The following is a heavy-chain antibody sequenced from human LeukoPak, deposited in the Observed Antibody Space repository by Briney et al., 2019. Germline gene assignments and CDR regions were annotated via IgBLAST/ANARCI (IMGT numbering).Heavy chain of an antibody. V-gene: IGHV3-30-3*01. CDR2: ISYDGSNK. CDR3: ANWGQQLVLVPDYYYYYYMDV. CDR1: GFTFSSYA. Sequence: GGSLRLSCAASGFTFSSYAMHWVRQAPGKGLEWVAVISYDGSNKYYADSVKGRFTISRDNSKNTLYLQMNSLRAEDTAVYYCANWGQQLVLVPDYYYYYYMDVWGKGTTVTVSS. J-gene: IGHJ6*03. D-gene: IGHD6-13*01.